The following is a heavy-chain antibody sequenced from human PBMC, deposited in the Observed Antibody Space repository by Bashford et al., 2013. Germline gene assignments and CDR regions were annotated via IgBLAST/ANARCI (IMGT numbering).Heavy chain of an antibody. V-gene: IGHV3-30-3*01. CDR2: ISYDGNNK. Sequence: GGSLRLSCAASGFTFITYAMHWVRQTPGKGLECVAVISYDGNNKYYADSVKGRFTISRDNSKNTLYLQMNNLRAEDTAVYYCARDRGDGYNSIDYWGQGTLVTVSS. D-gene: IGHD5-24*01. CDR3: ARDRGDGYNSIDY. J-gene: IGHJ4*02. CDR1: GFTFITYA.